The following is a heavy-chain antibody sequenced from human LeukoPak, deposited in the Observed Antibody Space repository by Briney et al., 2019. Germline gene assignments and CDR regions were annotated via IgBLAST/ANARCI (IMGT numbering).Heavy chain of an antibody. D-gene: IGHD3-22*01. CDR3: ARGDDSSGYYQAYYFDY. Sequence: PSETLSLTCTVSGGSISSYYWSWLRQPPGKGLEWVGYIYYSGSTNYNPSLKSRGTISVDTSKNQFSLKLSSVTAADTAVYYCARGDDSSGYYQAYYFDYWGQGTLVTVSS. J-gene: IGHJ4*02. CDR1: GGSISSYY. V-gene: IGHV4-59*01. CDR2: IYYSGST.